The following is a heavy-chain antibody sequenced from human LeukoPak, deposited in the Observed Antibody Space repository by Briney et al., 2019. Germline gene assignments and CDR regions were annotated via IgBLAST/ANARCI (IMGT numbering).Heavy chain of an antibody. D-gene: IGHD5-18*01. J-gene: IGHJ4*02. Sequence: GGSLKLSCEASGYTFTSYYIRWVRQAPGEGLEWMGRINPSGGGTNYAQTLKGRVTMTRYTSTSTVYMEVNSVTSEDTGVCYCARERGYSYDFSYFDYWGEGALVTVSP. V-gene: IGHV1-46*04. CDR1: GYTFTSYY. CDR3: ARERGYSYDFSYFDY. CDR2: INPSGGGT.